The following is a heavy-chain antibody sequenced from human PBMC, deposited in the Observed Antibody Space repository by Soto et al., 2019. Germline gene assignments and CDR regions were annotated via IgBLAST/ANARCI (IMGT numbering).Heavy chain of an antibody. CDR3: AREWSAAGNFYGMDV. CDR1: GYTFTSYD. D-gene: IGHD6-13*01. V-gene: IGHV1-8*01. CDR2: MNTNSDDT. Sequence: ASVKVSCKTSGYTFTSYDINWVRQAPGQGLEWVGWMNTNSDDTRSAQKFRGRLTLTRDKSMRAVYMKLSNLRPDDTAVYYCAREWSAAGNFYGMDVWGQGTTVTASS. J-gene: IGHJ6*02.